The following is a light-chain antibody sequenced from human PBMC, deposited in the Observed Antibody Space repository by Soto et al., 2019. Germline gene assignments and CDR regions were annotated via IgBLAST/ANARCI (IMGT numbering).Light chain of an antibody. CDR3: QQYGSSIT. CDR1: QRVSSSY. Sequence: IVLTQSPGILSLSPGERATLSCRASQRVSSSYLAWYQQKPGQAPRLLIYGASSRATGIPDRFSGSGSGTDFTLTISRLVPEDSAVYYCQQYGSSITFGQGTRLEIK. V-gene: IGKV3-20*01. J-gene: IGKJ5*01. CDR2: GAS.